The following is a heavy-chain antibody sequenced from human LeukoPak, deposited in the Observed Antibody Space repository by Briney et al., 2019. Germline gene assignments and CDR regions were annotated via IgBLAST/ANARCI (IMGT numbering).Heavy chain of an antibody. D-gene: IGHD6-13*01. Sequence: WASVKVSCKASGYTLTSYYMHWVRQAPGQGLEWMGIINPTVGDTIYAQKFQGRVTMTRDMSTSTVYMELSSVRSDDTAVYYCARYGFSSSWQGGWHAFDIWGQGTMVTVSS. CDR2: INPTVGDT. CDR3: ARYGFSSSWQGGWHAFDI. J-gene: IGHJ3*02. V-gene: IGHV1-46*01. CDR1: GYTLTSYY.